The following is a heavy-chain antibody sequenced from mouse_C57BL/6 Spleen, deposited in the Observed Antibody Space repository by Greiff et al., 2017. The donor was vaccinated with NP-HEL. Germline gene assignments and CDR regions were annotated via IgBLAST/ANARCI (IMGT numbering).Heavy chain of an antibody. Sequence: QVQLQQPGAELVRPGSSVKLSCKASGYTFTSYWMHWVKQRPIQGLEWIGNIDPSDSETHYNQKFKDKATLTVDKSSSTAYMQLSSLTSEDAAVYYCARLTGTLYYYAMDYWGQGTSVTVSS. V-gene: IGHV1-52*01. D-gene: IGHD4-1*01. CDR2: IDPSDSET. CDR1: GYTFTSYW. CDR3: ARLTGTLYYYAMDY. J-gene: IGHJ4*01.